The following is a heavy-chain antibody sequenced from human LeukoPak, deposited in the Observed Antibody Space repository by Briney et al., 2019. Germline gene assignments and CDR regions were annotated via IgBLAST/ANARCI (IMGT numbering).Heavy chain of an antibody. V-gene: IGHV3-74*01. CDR3: ASDTYYYDSSGYYRDAFDV. D-gene: IGHD3-22*01. J-gene: IGHJ3*01. Sequence: GESLRLSCAASGFTFSSYWMHCVRQAPGKGRVCVSRINSDGSSTNYADSVKGRFTISRDNAQNTLYLQMNSLRAEDTAVYYCASDTYYYDSSGYYRDAFDVWGQGTMVTVSS. CDR2: INSDGSST. CDR1: GFTFSSYW.